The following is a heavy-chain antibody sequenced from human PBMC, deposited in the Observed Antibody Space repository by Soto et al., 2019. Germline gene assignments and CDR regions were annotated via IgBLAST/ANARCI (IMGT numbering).Heavy chain of an antibody. Sequence: QVQLQQWGAGLLKPSETLSLTCAVYGGSFSGYYWSWIRQPPGKGLEWIGEINHSGSTNYNPSLTSRVTISVDTSKNQFSLKLSSVTAADTAVYYCARGPITMVRALDYWGQGTLVTVSS. V-gene: IGHV4-34*01. CDR1: GGSFSGYY. CDR3: ARGPITMVRALDY. D-gene: IGHD3-10*01. CDR2: INHSGST. J-gene: IGHJ4*02.